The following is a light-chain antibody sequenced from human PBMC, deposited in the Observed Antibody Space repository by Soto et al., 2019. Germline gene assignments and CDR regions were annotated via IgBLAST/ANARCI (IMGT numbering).Light chain of an antibody. CDR3: QSHDSSLSGSV. J-gene: IGLJ1*01. V-gene: IGLV1-40*01. Sequence: QSVLTQPPSVVGSPGQSVTGSCPGVSSNIGAGYDILWYQQLPGTAPKLLIYGNNNRPSGVPDRFSGSKSGTSASLAITGLQAEDEADYYCQSHDSSLSGSVFGTGTKVTVL. CDR2: GNN. CDR1: SSNIGAGYD.